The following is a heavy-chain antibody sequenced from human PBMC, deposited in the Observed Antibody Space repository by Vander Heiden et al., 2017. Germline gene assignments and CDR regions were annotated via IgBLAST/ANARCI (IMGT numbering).Heavy chain of an antibody. J-gene: IGHJ3*02. CDR3: ATSYDSSGYEQNDAFDI. CDR1: GFTFSAHY. CDR2: TRNKANSSTT. D-gene: IGHD3-22*01. Sequence: EVQLVESVGGLVQPGGSLRLSCAAPGFTFSAHYMDWFRQAPGKGLEWVGRTRNKANSSTTEYAASVKGRFTISRDDSKNSLYLQMNSLKTEGTAVYYCATSYDSSGYEQNDAFDIWGQGTMVTVSS. V-gene: IGHV3-72*01.